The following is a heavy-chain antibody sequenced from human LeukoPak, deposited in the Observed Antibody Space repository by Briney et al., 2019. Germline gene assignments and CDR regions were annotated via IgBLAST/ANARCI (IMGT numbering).Heavy chain of an antibody. CDR2: IIPIFGTA. CDR1: DYTFTSYG. D-gene: IGHD4-17*01. V-gene: IGHV1-69*13. CDR3: ATSRGLYGDFDNWFDP. J-gene: IGHJ5*02. Sequence: SVTVSCTASDYTFTSYGISWVRQAPGQGLEWMGGIIPIFGTANYAQKFQGRVTITADESTSTAYMELSSLRSEDTAVYYCATSRGLYGDFDNWFDPWGQGTLVTVSS.